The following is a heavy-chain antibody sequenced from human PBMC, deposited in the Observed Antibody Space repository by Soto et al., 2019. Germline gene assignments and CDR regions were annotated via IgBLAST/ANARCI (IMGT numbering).Heavy chain of an antibody. D-gene: IGHD1-1*01. CDR1: GYTITTYC. J-gene: IGHJ4*02. V-gene: IGHV5-51*01. Sequence: PGQSLKISCQGSGYTITTYCIGWERQMPREGLGWMWIIYPGYCDTRYSPSFQGQRAIPADKSISTAYHQWSRLRASAPAMYYCARHTHGTGDFWGQGTLVTVSS. CDR3: ARHTHGTGDF. CDR2: IYPGYCDT.